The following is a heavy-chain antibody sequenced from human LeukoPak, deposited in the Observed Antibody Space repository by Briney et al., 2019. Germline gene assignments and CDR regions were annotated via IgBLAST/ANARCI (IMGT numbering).Heavy chain of an antibody. Sequence: ASVKVSCKASGYTFTSYYMHWVRHAPGQGLELMGIINPSGGSTSYAQKFQGRVTMTRDTSTSTVYMELSSLRSEDTAVYYCARVPVLRFLEWSNDLKNDFDYWGQGTLVTVSS. D-gene: IGHD3-3*01. V-gene: IGHV1-46*01. CDR2: INPSGGST. CDR3: ARVPVLRFLEWSNDLKNDFDY. J-gene: IGHJ4*02. CDR1: GYTFTSYY.